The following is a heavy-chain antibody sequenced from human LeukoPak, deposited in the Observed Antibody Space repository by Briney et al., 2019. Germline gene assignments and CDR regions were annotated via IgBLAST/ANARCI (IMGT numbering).Heavy chain of an antibody. CDR2: ISSNGGST. CDR1: GFTFSSYA. Sequence: GGSLRLSCAASGFTFSSYAMHWVRQAPGKGLEYVSAISSNGGSTYYANSVKGRFTISRDNSKNTVYLQMNSLRAEDTAVYYCARDGSGYYFGDYWGQGTLVTVSS. V-gene: IGHV3-64*01. CDR3: ARDGSGYYFGDY. D-gene: IGHD3-22*01. J-gene: IGHJ4*02.